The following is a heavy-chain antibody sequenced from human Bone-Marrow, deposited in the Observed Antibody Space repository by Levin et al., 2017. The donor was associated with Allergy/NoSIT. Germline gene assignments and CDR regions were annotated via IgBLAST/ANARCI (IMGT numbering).Heavy chain of an antibody. J-gene: IGHJ3*02. CDR3: AKGAHCSGGSCYDAFDI. CDR2: ISYDGSNK. CDR1: GFTFSSYG. V-gene: IGHV3-30*18. D-gene: IGHD2-15*01. Sequence: GESLKISCAASGFTFSSYGMHWVRQAPGKGLEWVAVISYDGSNKYYADSVKGRFTISRDNSKNTLYLQMNSLRAEDTAVYYCAKGAHCSGGSCYDAFDIWGQGTMVTVSS.